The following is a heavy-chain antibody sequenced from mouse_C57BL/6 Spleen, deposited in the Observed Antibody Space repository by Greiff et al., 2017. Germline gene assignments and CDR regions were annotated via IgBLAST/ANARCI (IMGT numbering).Heavy chain of an antibody. V-gene: IGHV1-5*01. J-gene: IGHJ1*03. CDR2: IYPGNSDT. Sequence: VQLKQSGTVLARPGASVKMSCKTSGYTFTSYWMHWVKQRPGQGLEWIGAIYPGNSDTSYNQKFKGKAKLTAVTSASTAYMELSSLTNEDSAVYYCTRSESSGNYEYFDVWGTGTTVTVSS. CDR1: GYTFTSYW. CDR3: TRSESSGNYEYFDV. D-gene: IGHD2-1*01.